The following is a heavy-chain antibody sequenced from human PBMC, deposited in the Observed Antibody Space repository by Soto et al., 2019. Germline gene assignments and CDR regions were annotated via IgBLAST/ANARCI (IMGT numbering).Heavy chain of an antibody. Sequence: QVQLQESGPGLVKPSETLSLTCTVSGGSIITYYWSWIRQPPGKGLEWIGYIDYSGNTNYNASLKSRVHIVVDTSQNEFSLMLSSITAADTAVYYCARDMLLLRAFHIGGQGTMVTVSS. V-gene: IGHV4-59*01. D-gene: IGHD2-8*01. CDR2: IDYSGNT. CDR3: ARDMLLLRAFHI. CDR1: GGSIITYY. J-gene: IGHJ3*02.